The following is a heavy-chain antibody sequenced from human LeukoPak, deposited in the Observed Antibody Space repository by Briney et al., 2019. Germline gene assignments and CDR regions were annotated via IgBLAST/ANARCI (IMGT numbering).Heavy chain of an antibody. CDR2: IYYSGST. D-gene: IGHD6-19*01. Sequence: SETLSLTCTVSGGSISSYYWSWIRQPPGKGLEWIGYIYYSGSTNYNPSLKSRVTISVDTSKNQFSLKLSSVTAADTAVYYCARRGSSGWYFQHWGQGTLVTVSS. J-gene: IGHJ1*01. CDR1: GGSISSYY. V-gene: IGHV4-59*01. CDR3: ARRGSSGWYFQH.